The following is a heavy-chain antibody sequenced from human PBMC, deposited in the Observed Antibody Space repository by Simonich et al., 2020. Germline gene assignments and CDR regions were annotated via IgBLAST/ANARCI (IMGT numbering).Heavy chain of an antibody. CDR3: ARRDSYDAFDI. V-gene: IGHV3-9*01. CDR2: ISWNSGSI. Sequence: VQLVESGGGVVQPGRSLRLSCAASGFTFDVYAMHWVRQAPGKGLEGGSSISWNSGSIGYATTMKGRFTISRDNAKNSLHLQMNSLRAEDTALYYCARRDSYDAFDIWGQGTMVTVSS. D-gene: IGHD1-26*01. CDR1: GFTFDVYA. J-gene: IGHJ3*02.